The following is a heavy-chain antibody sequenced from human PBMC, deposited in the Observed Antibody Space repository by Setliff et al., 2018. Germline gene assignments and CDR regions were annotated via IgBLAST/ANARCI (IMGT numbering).Heavy chain of an antibody. V-gene: IGHV4-39*07. CDR1: GGSITTSSYS. CDR3: ARDQYTSGWYGPPESYFGC. CDR2: IQNGGNT. Sequence: SETLSLTCTVSGGSITTSSYSWGWIRQPPGKGLEWIGYIQNGGNTKYNPSLGSRITMSVDTSKNQFSLKLSSVTAADTAVYYCARDQYTSGWYGPPESYFGCWGLGILVTVSS. J-gene: IGHJ4*01. D-gene: IGHD6-19*01.